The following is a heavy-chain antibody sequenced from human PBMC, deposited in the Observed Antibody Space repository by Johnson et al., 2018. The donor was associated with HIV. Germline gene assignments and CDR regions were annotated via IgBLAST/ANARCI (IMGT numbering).Heavy chain of an antibody. D-gene: IGHD6-6*01. V-gene: IGHV3-30*04. Sequence: QMLLVESGGGVVRPGRSLSLSCTASGFTFSSYAMHWVRQAPGKGLEWVAVMSYDGSSKYYADSVKGRFTISRDNSRNTLYLQMNSLRAEDTAVYYCANFGSSSSRSAFDIWGQGTMVTVSS. CDR3: ANFGSSSSRSAFDI. CDR2: MSYDGSSK. CDR1: GFTFSSYA. J-gene: IGHJ3*02.